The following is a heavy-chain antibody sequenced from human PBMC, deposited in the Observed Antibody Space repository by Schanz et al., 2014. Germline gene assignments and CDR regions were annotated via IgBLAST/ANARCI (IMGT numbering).Heavy chain of an antibody. Sequence: QVQLVQSGAEVKKPGASVKVSCKASGYTFTRSGISWVGQAPGQGLEWMGWIGGSDGNTNFAQKFQGRVTMTTDTSTSTVYMELRSLTSDDSAVYYCARDRDQWDGNYLDYWGQGTLVTVSS. J-gene: IGHJ4*02. CDR1: GYTFTRSG. V-gene: IGHV1-18*01. CDR2: IGGSDGNT. D-gene: IGHD1-26*01. CDR3: ARDRDQWDGNYLDY.